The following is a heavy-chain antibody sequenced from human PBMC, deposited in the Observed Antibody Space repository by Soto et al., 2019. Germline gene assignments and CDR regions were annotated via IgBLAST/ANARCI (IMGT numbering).Heavy chain of an antibody. CDR3: ARVGSSGWSPDY. Sequence: SETLSLSCSVSGGSISGHYWTWIRQSPGKGLEWIGYIFYSGSTNYNPSLKSRVTISVDTSKNQFSLKMSSVTAADTAVYYCARVGSSGWSPDYWGRGTLVTVSS. V-gene: IGHV4-59*11. J-gene: IGHJ4*02. D-gene: IGHD6-19*01. CDR1: GGSISGHY. CDR2: IFYSGST.